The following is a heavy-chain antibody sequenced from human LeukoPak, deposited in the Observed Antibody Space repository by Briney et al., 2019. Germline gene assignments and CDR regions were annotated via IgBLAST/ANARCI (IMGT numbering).Heavy chain of an antibody. CDR1: GGSISSYY. Sequence: SSETLSLTCTVSGGSISSYYWSWIRQPPGEGLEWIGYIYYSGSTNYNPSLKSRVTISVDTSKNQFSLKLSSVTAADTAVYYCARDDRSWGYFDYWGQGTLVTVSS. CDR3: ARDDRSWGYFDY. D-gene: IGHD1-14*01. J-gene: IGHJ4*02. V-gene: IGHV4-59*01. CDR2: IYYSGST.